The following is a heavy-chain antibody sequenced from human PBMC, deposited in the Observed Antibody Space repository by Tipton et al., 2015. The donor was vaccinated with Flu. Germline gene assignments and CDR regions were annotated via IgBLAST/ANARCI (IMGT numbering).Heavy chain of an antibody. CDR3: AKEGRVSRSAAAGTGTDY. D-gene: IGHD6-13*01. J-gene: IGHJ4*02. CDR2: ISYDGSNK. Sequence: SLRLSCAASGFTFSSYGMHWVRQAPGKGLEWVAVISYDGSNKYYADSVKGRFTISRDNSKNTLYLQMNSLRAEDTAVYYCAKEGRVSRSAAAGTGTDYWGQGTLVTVSS. CDR1: GFTFSSYG. V-gene: IGHV3-30*18.